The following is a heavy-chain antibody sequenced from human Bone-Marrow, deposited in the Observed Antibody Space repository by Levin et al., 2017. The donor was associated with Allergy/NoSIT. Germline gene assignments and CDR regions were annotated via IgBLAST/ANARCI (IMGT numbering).Heavy chain of an antibody. Sequence: GGSLRLSCVASGFTFDDYAMHWVRQAPGKGLEWVSLVSWDGGSTYYSDSVKGRFSISRDNTKNSLYLHMTSLRPEDSALYYCAKAPGASSLFDSWGQGTLVTVSS. CDR3: AKAPGASSLFDS. D-gene: IGHD6-6*01. J-gene: IGHJ4*02. V-gene: IGHV3-43D*03. CDR1: GFTFDDYA. CDR2: VSWDGGST.